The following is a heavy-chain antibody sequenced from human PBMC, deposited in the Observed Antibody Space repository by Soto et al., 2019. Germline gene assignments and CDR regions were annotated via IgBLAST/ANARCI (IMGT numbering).Heavy chain of an antibody. J-gene: IGHJ1*01. D-gene: IGHD3-22*01. CDR1: GFTFSSYA. CDR2: ITYDGSNK. V-gene: IGHV3-30-3*01. Sequence: QVQLVESGGGVVQPGRSLRLSCAASGFTFSSYAMHWVRQAPGKGLEWVAVITYDGSNKYYADSVKGRFTISRDISKNTLYLQMNSLRAEDTAVYYCARDQGDYDSSGYYYGIMYFQHWGQGTLVTVSS. CDR3: ARDQGDYDSSGYYYGIMYFQH.